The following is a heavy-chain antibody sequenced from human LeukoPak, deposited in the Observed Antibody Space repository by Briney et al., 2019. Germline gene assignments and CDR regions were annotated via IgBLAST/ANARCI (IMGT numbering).Heavy chain of an antibody. CDR1: GGSISPYY. CDR3: ARGHYRGTYPLHWFDP. Sequence: KASETLSLTCTVSGGSISPYYWTCLRQPPGKGLEYIGYIYYSGSTNYNPSLKSRVTISVDTSKNQFSLKLSSVTAADTAVYYCARGHYRGTYPLHWFDPWGQGTLVTVSS. D-gene: IGHD1-26*01. J-gene: IGHJ5*02. CDR2: IYYSGST. V-gene: IGHV4-59*01.